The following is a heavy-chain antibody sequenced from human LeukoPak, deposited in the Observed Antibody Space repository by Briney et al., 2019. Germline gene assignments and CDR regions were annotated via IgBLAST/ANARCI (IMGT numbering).Heavy chain of an antibody. J-gene: IGHJ4*02. D-gene: IGHD3-10*01. CDR3: ARDGYGSGSYLGYFDY. CDR2: IRYDGSNK. CDR1: GFTFSSYG. V-gene: IGHV3-30*02. Sequence: GGSLRLSCAASGFTFSSYGMHWVRQAPGKGLEWVAFIRYDGSNKYYADSVKGRFTISRDNSKNTLYLQMNSLGAEDTAVYYCARDGYGSGSYLGYFDYWGQGTLVTVSS.